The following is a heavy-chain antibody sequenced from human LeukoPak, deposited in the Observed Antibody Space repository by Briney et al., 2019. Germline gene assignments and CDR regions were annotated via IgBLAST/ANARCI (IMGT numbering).Heavy chain of an antibody. Sequence: PGGSLRLSCAASGFTFSSYGMRWVRQAPGKGLEWVAFIRYDGSNKYYADSVKGRFTISRDNSKNTLYLQMNSLRAEDTAVYYCANERYYYGSGSYYKSLNYYFDYWGQGTLVTVSS. V-gene: IGHV3-30*02. CDR1: GFTFSSYG. CDR3: ANERYYYGSGSYYKSLNYYFDY. D-gene: IGHD3-10*01. J-gene: IGHJ4*02. CDR2: IRYDGSNK.